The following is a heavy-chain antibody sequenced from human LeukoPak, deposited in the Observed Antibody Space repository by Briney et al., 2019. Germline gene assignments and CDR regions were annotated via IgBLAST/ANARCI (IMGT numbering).Heavy chain of an antibody. V-gene: IGHV1-69*04. CDR3: ARVGDILTGYYFDY. Sequence: SVKVSCKASGGTFSSYAISCVRQAPGQGLEWMGRIIPILGIANYAQKFQGRVTITADKSTSTAYMELSSLRSEDTAVYYCARVGDILTGYYFDYWGQGTLVTVSS. J-gene: IGHJ4*02. CDR2: IIPILGIA. D-gene: IGHD3-9*01. CDR1: GGTFSSYA.